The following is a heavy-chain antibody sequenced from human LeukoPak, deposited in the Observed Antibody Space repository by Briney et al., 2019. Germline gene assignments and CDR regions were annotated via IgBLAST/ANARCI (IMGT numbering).Heavy chain of an antibody. Sequence: ASVKVSCKASGYTFTSYDINWVRQATGQGLEWMGWMNPNSGNTGYAQKFQGRVTMTRDMSTSTVYMELSSLRSEDTAVYYCARAQTTVVNMDVWGKGTTVTVSS. CDR1: GYTFTSYD. J-gene: IGHJ6*04. CDR3: ARAQTTVVNMDV. CDR2: MNPNSGNT. D-gene: IGHD4-23*01. V-gene: IGHV1-8*01.